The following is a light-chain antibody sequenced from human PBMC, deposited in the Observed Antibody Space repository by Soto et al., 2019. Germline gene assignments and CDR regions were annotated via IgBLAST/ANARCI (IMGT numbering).Light chain of an antibody. J-gene: IGKJ5*01. CDR1: QSISSS. CDR3: QHYDSLPIT. CDR2: KAS. Sequence: DIQMTQSPSTLSASVGDRVTITCRASQSISSSLAWYQQKPGKAPKLLIYKASSLESGVPSRFSGSGSGTDFTLIISRLEPEDFAVFYCQHYDSLPITFGQGTRLEIK. V-gene: IGKV1-5*03.